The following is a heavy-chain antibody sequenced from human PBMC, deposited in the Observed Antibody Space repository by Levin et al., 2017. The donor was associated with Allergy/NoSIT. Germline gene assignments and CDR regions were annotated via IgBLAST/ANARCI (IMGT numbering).Heavy chain of an antibody. CDR3: AKDLWTMVRGVPPLGY. V-gene: IGHV3-30*18. CDR2: ISYDGSNK. J-gene: IGHJ4*02. CDR1: GFTFSSYG. D-gene: IGHD3-10*01. Sequence: GGSLRLSCAASGFTFSSYGMHWVRQAPGKGLEWVAVISYDGSNKYYADSVKGRFTISRDNSKNTLYLQMNSLRAEDTAVYYCAKDLWTMVRGVPPLGYWGQGTLVTVSS.